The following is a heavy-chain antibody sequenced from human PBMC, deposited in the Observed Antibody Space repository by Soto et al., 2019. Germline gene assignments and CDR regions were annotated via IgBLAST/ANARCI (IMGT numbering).Heavy chain of an antibody. CDR3: ARDGQYRTDGFDI. CDR2: LSRGGGST. CDR1: GFTYSSHG. D-gene: IGHD5-12*01. V-gene: IGHV3-23*01. J-gene: IGHJ3*02. Sequence: EAQLSESGGELIQPGGSLRLSCAASGFTYSSHGMSWVRQAPGKGLEWIAGLSRGGGSTYYADSVKGRFTISRDNSKNTLDLIMNSLRVEDTALYYCARDGQYRTDGFDIWGQGTMVTVSS.